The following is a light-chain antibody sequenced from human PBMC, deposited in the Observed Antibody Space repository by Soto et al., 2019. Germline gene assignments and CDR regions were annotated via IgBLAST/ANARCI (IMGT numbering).Light chain of an antibody. J-gene: IGLJ2*01. V-gene: IGLV1-47*01. CDR3: AAWDDSLSGHVV. CDR2: RNN. CDR1: SSNIGSNY. Sequence: QAVVTQPPSASGTPGQRVTTSCSGSSSNIGSNYVYWYQQLPGTAPKLLIYRNNQRPSGVPDRFSGSKSGTSASLAISGLRSEDEADYYCAAWDDSLSGHVVFGGGTKVTVL.